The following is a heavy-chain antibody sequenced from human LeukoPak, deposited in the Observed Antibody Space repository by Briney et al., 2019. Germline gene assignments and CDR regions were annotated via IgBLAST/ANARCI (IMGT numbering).Heavy chain of an antibody. CDR3: ADYRKPKGLDY. Sequence: GGSLRLSCEVSKFPFSVYDMAWVRQAPGQGLEWVSAIDASGSDTYYTDSVKGRFTISRDNSKKTVYLQMNSLRVEDTAVYYCADYRKPKGLDYWGQGTLVTVSS. D-gene: IGHD1-14*01. CDR2: IDASGSDT. J-gene: IGHJ4*02. CDR1: KFPFSVYD. V-gene: IGHV3-23*01.